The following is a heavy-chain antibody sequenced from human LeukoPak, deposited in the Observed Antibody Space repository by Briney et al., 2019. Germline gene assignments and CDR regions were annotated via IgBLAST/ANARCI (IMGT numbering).Heavy chain of an antibody. Sequence: PSETLSLTSTVSGGSISSYYWSWIRQPPGKGLEWIGYIYYSGSTNYNPSLKSRVTISVDTSKNQFSLKLSSVTAADTAVYYCARSVEGYCSGGSCYSYYYYMDVWGKGTTVTVSS. CDR2: IYYSGST. V-gene: IGHV4-59*01. CDR1: GGSISSYY. CDR3: ARSVEGYCSGGSCYSYYYYMDV. J-gene: IGHJ6*03. D-gene: IGHD2-15*01.